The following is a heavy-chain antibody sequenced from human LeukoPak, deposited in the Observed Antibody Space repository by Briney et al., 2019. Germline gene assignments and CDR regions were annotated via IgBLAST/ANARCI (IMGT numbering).Heavy chain of an antibody. V-gene: IGHV4-59*01. CDR3: ARGVPYYGDPVPFDY. CDR1: GGSISSYY. D-gene: IGHD4-17*01. Sequence: SETLSLTCTVSGGSISSYYWSWIRQPPGKGLEWIGYIYHSGSTNYNPSLKSRVTISVDTSKNQFSLKLSSVTAADTAVYYCARGVPYYGDPVPFDYWGRGTLVTVSS. CDR2: IYHSGST. J-gene: IGHJ4*02.